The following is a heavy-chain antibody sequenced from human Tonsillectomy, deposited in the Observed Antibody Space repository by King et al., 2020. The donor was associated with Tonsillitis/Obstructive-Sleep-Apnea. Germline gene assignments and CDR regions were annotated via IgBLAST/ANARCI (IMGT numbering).Heavy chain of an antibody. CDR3: AMALNVARAHLDY. CDR2: FYYSAST. V-gene: IGHV4-59*01. D-gene: IGHD3-10*02. CDR1: GGSISSYY. Sequence: QLQESGPGLVKPSETLSLTCSVSGGSISSYYWSWIRQPPGKGLEWIGYFYYSASTNYNPSLKSRVTISVDTSKNHFSPRLSSVTAADTAVYYCAMALNVARAHLDYWGQGTPVTVSS. J-gene: IGHJ4*02.